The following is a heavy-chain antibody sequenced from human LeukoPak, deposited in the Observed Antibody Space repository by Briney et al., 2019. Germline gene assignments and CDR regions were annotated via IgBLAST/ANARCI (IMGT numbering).Heavy chain of an antibody. V-gene: IGHV3-53*05. J-gene: IGHJ4*02. CDR1: GFTVSSNY. CDR3: AKLESGNTNSAFDY. D-gene: IGHD1-1*01. CDR2: IYGGDNT. Sequence: GGSLRLSCAASGFTVSSNYMSWVRQAPGKGLECVSVIYGGDNTKYADSVKGRFTISRDKSKNTLYLQMNSLRAEDTALYYCAKLESGNTNSAFDYWGQGTLVTVSS.